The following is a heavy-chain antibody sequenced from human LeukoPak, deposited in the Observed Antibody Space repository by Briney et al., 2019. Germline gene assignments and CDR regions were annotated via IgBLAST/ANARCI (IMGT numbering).Heavy chain of an antibody. CDR2: ISSSVRTT. V-gene: IGHV3-11*01. CDR3: ARDYYGRFGY. D-gene: IGHD3-10*01. Sequence: GGSLRLSRAPSGFTFTDYYMSWIRHAPGRGREWGSYISSSVRTTYYTDSVKGPFTISRDNAKDSLYLQMSRLGAEDTAVYYCARDYYGRFGYWGQGTLVTVSS. CDR1: GFTFTDYY. J-gene: IGHJ4*02.